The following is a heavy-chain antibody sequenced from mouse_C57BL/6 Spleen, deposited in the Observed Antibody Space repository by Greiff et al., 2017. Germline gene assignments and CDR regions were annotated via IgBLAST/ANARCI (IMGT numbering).Heavy chain of an antibody. CDR1: GFSLTSYG. CDR2: IWRGGST. J-gene: IGHJ4*01. V-gene: IGHV2-5*01. D-gene: IGHD1-1*01. Sequence: QVQLQQSGPGLVQPSQSLSITCTVSGFSLTSYGVHWVRQSPGKGLEWLGVIWRGGSTDYNAAFMSRLSITKDNSKSQVFFKMNSLQADDTAIYYCDKGYYGSSPHYAMDYWGQGTSVTVSS. CDR3: DKGYYGSSPHYAMDY.